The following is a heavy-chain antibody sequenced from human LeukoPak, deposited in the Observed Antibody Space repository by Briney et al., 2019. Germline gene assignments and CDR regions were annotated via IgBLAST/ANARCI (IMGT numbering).Heavy chain of an antibody. D-gene: IGHD2-2*01. CDR2: IYYSGSA. CDR1: GGSISSSPYY. Sequence: SETLSLTCTVSGGSISSSPYYWGWIRQPPGKGLEWIGSIYYSGSAYYNPSLKSRVTISVDTSKNQFSLKLSSVTAADTAVYYCARRGDIVVVPAAMRQEFYWFDPWGQGTLVTVSS. CDR3: ARRGDIVVVPAAMRQEFYWFDP. V-gene: IGHV4-39*01. J-gene: IGHJ5*02.